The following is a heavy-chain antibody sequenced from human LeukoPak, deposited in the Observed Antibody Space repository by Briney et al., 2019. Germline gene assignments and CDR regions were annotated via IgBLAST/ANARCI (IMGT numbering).Heavy chain of an antibody. J-gene: IGHJ4*02. D-gene: IGHD1-14*01. Sequence: ASVKVSCKASGYRFTGYNIDWVRQAPGQRPEWMGRINAENGDTKYSQKFQGRVTITRDTFASTSYMELSSLRSEDTAVYFCARDQYNVIDSWGQGTLVTVSS. CDR2: INAENGDT. CDR3: ARDQYNVIDS. CDR1: GYRFTGYN. V-gene: IGHV1-3*01.